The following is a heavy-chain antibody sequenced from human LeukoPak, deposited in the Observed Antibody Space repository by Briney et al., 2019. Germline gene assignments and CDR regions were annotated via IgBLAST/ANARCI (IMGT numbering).Heavy chain of an antibody. CDR3: ASYYDASSTFDY. D-gene: IGHD3-22*01. V-gene: IGHV4-59*01. CDR1: GGSISSYY. CDR2: IYYSGST. Sequence: SETLSLTCTVSGGSISSYYSSWIRQPPGKGLEWIGYIYYSGSTNYNPSLKSRVTISVDTSKNQFSLKLSSVTAADTAVYYCASYYDASSTFDYWGQGTLVTVSS. J-gene: IGHJ4*02.